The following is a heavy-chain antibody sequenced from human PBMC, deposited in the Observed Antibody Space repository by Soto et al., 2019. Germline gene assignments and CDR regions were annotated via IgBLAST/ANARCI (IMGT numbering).Heavy chain of an antibody. J-gene: IGHJ4*02. Sequence: SETLSLTCTVSGGSINTFYWSWVRQPAGKELEWIGRIFSSGSTSFNPSLESRVAMSVDSSKNHFSLNLSSVTAADMAVYYCAREGSYSAYNFAHGIQLWSFDFWGQGALVTRLL. CDR1: GGSINTFY. CDR3: AREGSYSAYNFAHGIQLWSFDF. V-gene: IGHV4-4*07. CDR2: IFSSGST. D-gene: IGHD5-12*01.